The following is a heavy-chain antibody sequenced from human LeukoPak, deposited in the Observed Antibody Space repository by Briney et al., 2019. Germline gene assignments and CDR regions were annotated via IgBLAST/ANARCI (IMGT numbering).Heavy chain of an antibody. D-gene: IGHD3-10*01. CDR1: GFTFSSYS. J-gene: IGHJ4*02. Sequence: TGGSLRLSCAASGFTFSSYSMNWVRQAPGKGLEWVSSISSSSSYIYYADSVKGRFTISRDNAKNSLYLQMNSLRGEDTALYYCARDGFRDSGSRGKFYFDYWGQGTLVTVSS. CDR3: ARDGFRDSGSRGKFYFDY. V-gene: IGHV3-21*01. CDR2: ISSSSSYI.